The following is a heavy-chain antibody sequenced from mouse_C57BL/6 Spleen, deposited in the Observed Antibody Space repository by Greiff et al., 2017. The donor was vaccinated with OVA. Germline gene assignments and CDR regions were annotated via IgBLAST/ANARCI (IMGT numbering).Heavy chain of an antibody. CDR3: ARYDYDEAWFAY. Sequence: VKLQQSGAELVKPGASVKLSCKASGYTFTSYWMHWVKQRPGQGLEWIGMIHPNSGSTNYNEKFKSKATLTVDKSSSTAYMQLSSLTSEDSAVYYCARYDYDEAWFAYWGQGTLVTVSA. CDR2: IHPNSGST. D-gene: IGHD2-4*01. V-gene: IGHV1-64*01. CDR1: GYTFTSYW. J-gene: IGHJ3*01.